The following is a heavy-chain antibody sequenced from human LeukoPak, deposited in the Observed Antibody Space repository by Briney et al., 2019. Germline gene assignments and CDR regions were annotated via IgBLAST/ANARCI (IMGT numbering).Heavy chain of an antibody. J-gene: IGHJ4*02. CDR3: ARDLEGATYFDH. D-gene: IGHD1-26*01. V-gene: IGHV6-1*01. CDR1: GDSVSSDSAA. Sequence: SQTLSLTCAISGDSVSSDSAAWNWIRQSPSRGLEWLGSTYYRSNWYNDYAVSVKSRTTITPDTSKNQFSLQLNSLTPEDTAVYYCARDLEGATYFDHWGQGTLVTVSS. CDR2: TYYRSNWYN.